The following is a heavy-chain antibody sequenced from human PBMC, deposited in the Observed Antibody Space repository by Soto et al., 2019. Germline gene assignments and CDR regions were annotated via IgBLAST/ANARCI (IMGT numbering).Heavy chain of an antibody. J-gene: IGHJ4*02. V-gene: IGHV5-51*01. CDR2: IYPGDSDT. Sequence: GESLKISCQASGYSFISSWIGWVRQMPGKGLEWMGIIYPGDSDTRYSPSFQGQVTISADKSTSTAYLQWSSLKASDTATYYCARMMAASGTAFDYWGRGALVTAPQ. D-gene: IGHD6-13*01. CDR3: ARMMAASGTAFDY. CDR1: GYSFISSW.